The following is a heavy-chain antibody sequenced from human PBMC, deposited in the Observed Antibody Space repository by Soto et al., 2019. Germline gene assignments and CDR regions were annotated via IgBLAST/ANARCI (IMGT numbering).Heavy chain of an antibody. CDR1: GYTFTSYG. J-gene: IGHJ6*02. V-gene: IGHV1-18*01. Sequence: ASVKVSCKASGYTFTSYGISWVRQAPGQGLEWMGWISAYNGNTNYAQKLQGRVTMTTDTSTSTAYMELRSLRSDDTAVYYCAIDPRIVVVPTNYYYYGMDVWGQGTTVTVSS. CDR2: ISAYNGNT. CDR3: AIDPRIVVVPTNYYYYGMDV. D-gene: IGHD2-2*01.